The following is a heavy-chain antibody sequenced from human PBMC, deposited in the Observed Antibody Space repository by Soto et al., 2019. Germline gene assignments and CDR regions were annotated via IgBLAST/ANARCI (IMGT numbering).Heavy chain of an antibody. CDR1: GFTFSSCS. V-gene: IGHV3-21*06. J-gene: IGHJ4*02. Sequence: EVQLVESGGGLVKPGGSLRLSCAASGFTFSSCSMHWVRQAPGKRLEWVASISSSNAYIYYADSLKGRFTVSRDNAKNSLFLQMNSLRDEDMAVYYCARDPPKTSIFGALMRTLYMDSCGQGTLVTVSS. CDR3: ARDPPKTSIFGALMRTLYMDS. D-gene: IGHD3-3*01. CDR2: ISSSNAYI.